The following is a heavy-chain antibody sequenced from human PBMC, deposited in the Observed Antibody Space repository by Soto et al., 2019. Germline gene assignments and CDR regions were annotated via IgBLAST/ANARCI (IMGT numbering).Heavy chain of an antibody. Sequence: EVQLLESGGGLVQPGGSLRLSCAASGFTFSVFAMSWVRQAPGKGLELVSTISGRGENTYYADSVKGRVTISRDNSKNTLNVHMTSLRGEDTDVYYCAKDRGTGDYGVNAVDIWSQGTMVTVAS. J-gene: IGHJ3*02. D-gene: IGHD7-27*01. CDR3: AKDRGTGDYGVNAVDI. V-gene: IGHV3-23*01. CDR2: ISGRGENT. CDR1: GFTFSVFA.